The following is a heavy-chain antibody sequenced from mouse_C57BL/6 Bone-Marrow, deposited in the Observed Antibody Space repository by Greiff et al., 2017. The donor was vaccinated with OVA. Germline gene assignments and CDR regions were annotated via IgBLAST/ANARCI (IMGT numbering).Heavy chain of an antibody. CDR2: IYPGDGDT. Sequence: VKLQESGPELVKPGASVKISCKASGYAFSSSWMNWVKQRPGKGLEWIGRIYPGDGDTNYNGKFKGKATLTADKSSSTAYMQLSSLTSEDSAVYFCARDYGTWFAYSGQGTLVTVSA. J-gene: IGHJ3*01. CDR1: GYAFSSSW. CDR3: ARDYGTWFAY. V-gene: IGHV1-82*01. D-gene: IGHD1-1*01.